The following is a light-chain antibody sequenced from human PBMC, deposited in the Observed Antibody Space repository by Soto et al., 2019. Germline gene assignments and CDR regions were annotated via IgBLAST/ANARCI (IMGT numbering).Light chain of an antibody. Sequence: EIVLTQSPATLSLSPGERATLSCRASQSVSRYLAWYQQTPGQAPRLLIYDASSRATGIPPRFSGSGSGTDFTLTISSLEPEDFAVYYCHQRSNWPPYTFGQGTKLEIK. CDR2: DAS. CDR1: QSVSRY. J-gene: IGKJ2*01. CDR3: HQRSNWPPYT. V-gene: IGKV3-11*01.